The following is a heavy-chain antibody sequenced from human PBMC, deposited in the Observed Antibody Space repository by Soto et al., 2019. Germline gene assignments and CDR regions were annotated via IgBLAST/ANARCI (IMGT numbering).Heavy chain of an antibody. D-gene: IGHD5-12*01. CDR1: RFMFSRYA. J-gene: IGHJ4*02. CDR2: ISGSGDST. Sequence: EVQLLESGGGLVQPGGSLRLSCAASRFMFSRYAMSWVRQAPGKGLEWVLGISGSGDSTFYADSVKGRFTISRDNSKNTVFLQMSNLKVEDTAKYYCVKEWTPRRAFDHWGQGTLVTVSS. CDR3: VKEWTPRRAFDH. V-gene: IGHV3-23*01.